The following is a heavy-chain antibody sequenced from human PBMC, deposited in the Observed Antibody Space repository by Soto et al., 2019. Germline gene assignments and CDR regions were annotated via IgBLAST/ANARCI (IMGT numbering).Heavy chain of an antibody. CDR2: IIPIFGTA. J-gene: IGHJ3*02. D-gene: IGHD3-22*01. V-gene: IGHV1-69*06. Sequence: ASVKVSCKASGYTFTSYGISWVRQAPGQGLEWMGGIIPIFGTANYAQKFQGRVTITADKSTSTAYMELSSLRSEDTAVYYCGVIWDAFDIWGQGTMVTVSS. CDR1: GYTFTSYG. CDR3: GVIWDAFDI.